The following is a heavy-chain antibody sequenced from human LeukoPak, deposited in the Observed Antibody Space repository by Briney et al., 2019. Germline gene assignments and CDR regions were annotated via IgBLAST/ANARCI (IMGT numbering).Heavy chain of an antibody. CDR2: IYHSGST. D-gene: IGHD3-9*01. J-gene: IGHJ5*02. V-gene: IGHV4-38-2*01. Sequence: SETLSLTCAVSGYSISSGYYWGWIRQPPGKGLEWIGSIYHSGSTNYNPSLKSRVTISVDTSKNQFSLKLSSVTAADTAVYYCARGPTYYDILTGYYRNWFDPWGQGTLVTVSS. CDR3: ARGPTYYDILTGYYRNWFDP. CDR1: GYSISSGYY.